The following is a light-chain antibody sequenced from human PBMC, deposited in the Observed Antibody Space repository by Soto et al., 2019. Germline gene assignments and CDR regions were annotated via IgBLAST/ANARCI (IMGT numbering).Light chain of an antibody. V-gene: IGKV1-5*03. Sequence: DIQMTQSPSTLSAPVGDRVTITCRASQSISNWLAWYQQKPGKAPKLLIYKASSLESGVPSRFSGYGSGTEFTLTISSLQPDDFATCYCQQYNSYPLTFGGGTKVDIK. CDR3: QQYNSYPLT. J-gene: IGKJ4*01. CDR2: KAS. CDR1: QSISNW.